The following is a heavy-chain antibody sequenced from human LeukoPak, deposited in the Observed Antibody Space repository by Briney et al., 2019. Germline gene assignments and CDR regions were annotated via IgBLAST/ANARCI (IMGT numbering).Heavy chain of an antibody. CDR1: GGSINSIIRH. CDR3: ARRGDILTDYAFDY. CDR2: IYYSGTT. J-gene: IGHJ4*02. Sequence: SETLSLTCSVSGGSINSIIRHWAWIRQAPGKGLEWIGNIYYSGTTSYNPSLKSRVTISVDTSKNQFSLRLSSVTAADTAVYYCARRGDILTDYAFDYWGQGTLVTVSS. D-gene: IGHD3-9*01. V-gene: IGHV4-39*01.